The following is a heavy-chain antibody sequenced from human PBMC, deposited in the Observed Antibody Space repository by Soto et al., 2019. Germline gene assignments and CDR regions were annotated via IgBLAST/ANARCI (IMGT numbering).Heavy chain of an antibody. J-gene: IGHJ3*02. CDR1: GFTFSSYS. CDR3: ARVFMIVAEFDAFDI. CDR2: ISSSSSTI. Sequence: EVQLVESGEGLVQPGGSLRLSCAASGFTFSSYSMNWVRQAPGKGLAWVSYISSSSSTIYYADSVKGRFTISRDNAKNSLYLQMNSLRDEDTAVYYCARVFMIVAEFDAFDIWAQGTMVTVSS. D-gene: IGHD3-22*01. V-gene: IGHV3-48*02.